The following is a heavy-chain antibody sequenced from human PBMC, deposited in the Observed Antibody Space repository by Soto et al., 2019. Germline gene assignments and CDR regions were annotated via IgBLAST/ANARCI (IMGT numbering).Heavy chain of an antibody. D-gene: IGHD2-2*01. CDR1: GFTFSSYA. V-gene: IGHV3-30*18. J-gene: IGHJ4*02. Sequence: QVQLVESGGGVVQPGRSLRLSCAASGFTFSSYAMHWVRQAPGKGLEWVAVISHDGNDEFYADSVKGRFTISRDNSKNAMYLQRSSVRVEDTAVYYGAKGQLLLSHSWGQGTLVTVSS. CDR2: ISHDGNDE. CDR3: AKGQLLLSHS.